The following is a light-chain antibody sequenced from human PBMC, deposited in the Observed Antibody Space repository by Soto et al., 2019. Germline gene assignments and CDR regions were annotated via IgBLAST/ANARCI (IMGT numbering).Light chain of an antibody. J-gene: IGKJ2*01. CDR2: XXX. Sequence: EIVLTQSQVTLSLSPGERATLSCRASQSVRTDIAWYEVKPGQSPRLXXXXXXSGAPGIPPRFGGGGAVTNFTLTISGLRPEDFALYYCQRRDRWPPVYTFGQGTK. CDR1: QSVRTD. V-gene: IGKV3-11*01. CDR3: QRRDRWPPVYT.